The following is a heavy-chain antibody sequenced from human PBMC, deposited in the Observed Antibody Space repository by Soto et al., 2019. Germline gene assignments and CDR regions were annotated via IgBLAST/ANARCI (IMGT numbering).Heavy chain of an antibody. CDR2: IMPIFRAP. V-gene: IGHV1-69*12. CDR3: ASWLKGTDIGNYYYGMDV. J-gene: IGHJ6*02. CDR1: GGAFSDYA. Sequence: QVQLVQSGAEVKKPGSSVKVSCKASGGAFSDYAFSWVRQAPGQGLEWLGGIMPIFRAPDYAQKFQGRVTSTADEFTRTAYMEMNSRRSEDTAVYYCASWLKGTDIGNYYYGMDVWGQGTTVTVS. D-gene: IGHD2-8*02.